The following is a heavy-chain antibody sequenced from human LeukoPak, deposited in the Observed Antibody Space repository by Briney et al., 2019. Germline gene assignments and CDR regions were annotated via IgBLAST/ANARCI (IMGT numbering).Heavy chain of an antibody. CDR3: ARGPNYYSSSSHFDY. CDR1: GFTFSSYE. CDR2: ISSTGNPI. V-gene: IGHV3-48*03. D-gene: IGHD6-6*01. Sequence: GGSLRLSCAASGFTFSSYEMNWVRQAPGKGLEWLSYISSTGNPIYYADSVKGRFTISRDNAKNSLYLQMNSLRAEDTAVYYCARGPNYYSSSSHFDYWGQGTLVTVSS. J-gene: IGHJ4*02.